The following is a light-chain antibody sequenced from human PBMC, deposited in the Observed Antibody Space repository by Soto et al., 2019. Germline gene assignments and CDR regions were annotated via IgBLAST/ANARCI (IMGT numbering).Light chain of an antibody. J-gene: IGLJ1*01. Sequence: QSVLTQPASVSGSPGQSITISCTGTSSDVGSYNLVSWYQQHPGKAPKLMIYEGGKRPPGVSNRFSGSKSGNTASLTISGLQAEDEADYYCCSYAGSSTPLVFGTGTKVTVL. V-gene: IGLV2-23*01. CDR3: CSYAGSSTPLV. CDR1: SSDVGSYNL. CDR2: EGG.